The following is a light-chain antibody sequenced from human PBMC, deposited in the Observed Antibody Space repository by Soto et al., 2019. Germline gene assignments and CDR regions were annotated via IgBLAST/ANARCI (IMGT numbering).Light chain of an antibody. CDR3: QQRREWPLT. CDR2: DAS. J-gene: IGKJ4*01. V-gene: IGKV3-11*01. CDR1: QSIINE. Sequence: EVVLTQSPATLSVSPGEIATLSCRASQSIINELAWYQQKPGRAPRLLIYDASNRATGIPARFSGSGSGTDFTLTISSLEPEDFAVYYCQQRREWPLTFGGGTKVEIK.